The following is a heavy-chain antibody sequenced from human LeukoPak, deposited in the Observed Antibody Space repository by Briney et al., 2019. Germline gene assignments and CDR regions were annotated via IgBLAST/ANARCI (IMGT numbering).Heavy chain of an antibody. Sequence: GGSLRLSCAASGFTFSSYAMHWVRQAPGKGLEWVAVISYDGSNKYYADSVKGRFTISRDNSKNTLYLQMSSLRAEDTAVYYCARDLRGAVAGFLFDYWGQGTLVAVSS. D-gene: IGHD6-19*01. CDR3: ARDLRGAVAGFLFDY. CDR1: GFTFSSYA. CDR2: ISYDGSNK. J-gene: IGHJ4*02. V-gene: IGHV3-30-3*01.